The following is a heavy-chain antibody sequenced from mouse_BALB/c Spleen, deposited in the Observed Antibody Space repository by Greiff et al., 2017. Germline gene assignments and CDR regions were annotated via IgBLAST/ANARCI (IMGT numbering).Heavy chain of an antibody. CDR1: GYSITSDYA. CDR2: ISYSGST. D-gene: IGHD1-1*01. J-gene: IGHJ4*01. Sequence: DVKLQESGPGLVKPSQSLSLTCTVTGYSITSDYAWNWIRQFPGNKLEWMGYISYSGSTSYNPSLKSRISITRDTSKNQFFLQLNSVTTEDTATYYCASYYYGSSYLYYAMDYWGQGTSVTVSS. V-gene: IGHV3-2*02. CDR3: ASYYYGSSYLYYAMDY.